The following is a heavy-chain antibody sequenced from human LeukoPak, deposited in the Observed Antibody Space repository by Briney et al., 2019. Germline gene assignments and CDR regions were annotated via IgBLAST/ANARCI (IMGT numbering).Heavy chain of an antibody. J-gene: IGHJ5*02. CDR1: GFTISSYG. CDR2: IWYDGSNK. D-gene: IGHD2-2*01. V-gene: IGHV3-33*08. CDR3: ARDGVVVVPAPGGWFDP. Sequence: GRSLRLSCAASGFTISSYGMLWVRQAPGKGLEWVAVIWYDGSNKYYADSVKGRFTISRDNSKNTLYLQMNSLRAEDTAVYYCARDGVVVVPAPGGWFDPWGQGTLVTVSS.